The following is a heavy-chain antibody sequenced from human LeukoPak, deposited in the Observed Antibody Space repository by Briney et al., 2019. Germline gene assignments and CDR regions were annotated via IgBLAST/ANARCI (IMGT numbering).Heavy chain of an antibody. CDR3: AREGGPYRPLDY. CDR2: VNLQGST. V-gene: IGHV4-4*02. J-gene: IGHJ4*02. Sequence: PGGSLILSCAASGFTFSNAWMSWVRQPPGKGLEWIGEVNLQGSTNYNPSLMGRVAISVDTSENHISLQLTSVTAADTAVYYCAREGGPYRPLDYSGQGTLVTVSS. CDR1: GFTFSNAW.